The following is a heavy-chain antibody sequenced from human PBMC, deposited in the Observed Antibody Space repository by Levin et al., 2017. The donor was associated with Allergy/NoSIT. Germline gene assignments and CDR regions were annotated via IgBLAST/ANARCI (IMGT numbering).Heavy chain of an antibody. J-gene: IGHJ4*02. D-gene: IGHD6-13*01. Sequence: PSETLSLTCAVYGGSFSGYYWSWIRQPPGKGLEWIGEINHSGSTNYNPSLKSRVTISVDTSKNQFSLKLSSVTAADTAVYYCARVEQQLRYFDYWGQGTLVTVSS. CDR3: ARVEQQLRYFDY. CDR1: GGSFSGYY. CDR2: INHSGST. V-gene: IGHV4-34*01.